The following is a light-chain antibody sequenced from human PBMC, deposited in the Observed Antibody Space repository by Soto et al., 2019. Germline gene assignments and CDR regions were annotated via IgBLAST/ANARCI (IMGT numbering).Light chain of an antibody. CDR3: KPALQTQT. J-gene: IGKJ1*01. V-gene: IGKV4-1*01. CDR2: WAS. Sequence: DIVVTQSPVYLAVSLGDRATINCKSSQSVLYSSNNKNYLAWYQQKPGQPPKLVIYWASTRESGVHDRFSGSGSGTDFTLKISRVEAEDVGVYYRKPALQTQTFGQGTKVDIK. CDR1: QSVLYSSNNKNY.